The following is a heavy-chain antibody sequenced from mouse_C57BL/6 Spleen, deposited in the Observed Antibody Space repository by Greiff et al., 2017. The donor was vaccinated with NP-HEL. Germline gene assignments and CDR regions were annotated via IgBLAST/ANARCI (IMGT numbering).Heavy chain of an antibody. Sequence: EVKLVESGGGLVKPGGSLKLSCAASGFTFSDYGMHWVRQAPEKGLEWVAYISSGSSTIYYADTVKGRFTLSRDNAKNTLFLQMTSLRSEATAMYYCANGVLRGPLDYWGQGTTLTVSS. D-gene: IGHD1-1*01. CDR1: GFTFSDYG. V-gene: IGHV5-17*01. J-gene: IGHJ2*01. CDR3: ANGVLRGPLDY. CDR2: ISSGSSTI.